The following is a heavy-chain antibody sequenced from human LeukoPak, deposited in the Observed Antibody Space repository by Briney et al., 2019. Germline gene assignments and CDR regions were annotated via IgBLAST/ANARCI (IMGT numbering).Heavy chain of an antibody. CDR1: GGSISSGGYY. D-gene: IGHD3-9*01. CDR3: TKDYCGKFCSAV. J-gene: IGHJ6*02. CDR2: ITKSGDST. Sequence: ETLSLTCTVSGGSISSGGYYWSWIRQHPGKGLEWVSTITKSGDSTYYVDSVKGRFTISRDNSKNTLYLQMNSLRAEDTAKYYCTKDYCGKFCSAVWGQGTTVTVS. V-gene: IGHV3-23*01.